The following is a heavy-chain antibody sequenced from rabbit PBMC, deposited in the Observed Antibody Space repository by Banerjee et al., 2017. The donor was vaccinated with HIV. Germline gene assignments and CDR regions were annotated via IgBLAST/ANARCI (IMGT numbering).Heavy chain of an antibody. V-gene: IGHV1S45*01. CDR2: IYAGSSGST. CDR3: ARDLAGVVGWNLNL. Sequence: QEQLEESGGDLVKPEGSLTLTCKASGFDFSSNAMSWVRQAPGKGLEWIACIYAGSSGSTYYASWAKGRFTISKTSSTTVTLQMTSLTAADTATYFCARDLAGVVGWNLNLWGPGTLVTVS. CDR1: GFDFSSNA. D-gene: IGHD4-1*01. J-gene: IGHJ4*01.